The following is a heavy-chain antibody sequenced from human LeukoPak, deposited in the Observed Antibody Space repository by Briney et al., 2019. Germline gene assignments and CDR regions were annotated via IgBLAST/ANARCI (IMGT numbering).Heavy chain of an antibody. CDR2: INPNSGGT. J-gene: IGHJ6*03. Sequence: ASVTVSCKASGYTFTVYYMHWVRQAPGQGLEWMGWINPNSGGTNYAQKFQGRVTMTRDTSISTAYMELSRLRSDDTAVYYCARGSAYSGSYYYYYYMDVWGKGTTVTVSS. V-gene: IGHV1-2*02. CDR3: ARGSAYSGSYYYYYYMDV. D-gene: IGHD1-26*01. CDR1: GYTFTVYY.